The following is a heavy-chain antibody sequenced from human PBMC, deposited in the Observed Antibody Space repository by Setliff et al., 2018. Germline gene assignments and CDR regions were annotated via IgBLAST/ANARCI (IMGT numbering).Heavy chain of an antibody. Sequence: SETLSLTCNVSGVSISSYYWSWIRQPPGKGLESIGYIQKSGSTNYNPSLMSRVSISVDTSKNQFSLKLSSVTAADAALYYCAASRAYTGAVEEWFLPKTFDFWGQGSPVTVSS. D-gene: IGHD3-10*01. J-gene: IGHJ4*02. CDR2: IQKSGST. CDR1: GVSISSYY. V-gene: IGHV4-59*12. CDR3: AASRAYTGAVEEWFLPKTFDF.